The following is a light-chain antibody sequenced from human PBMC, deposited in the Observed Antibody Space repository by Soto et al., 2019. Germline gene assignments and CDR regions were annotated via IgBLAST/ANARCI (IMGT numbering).Light chain of an antibody. CDR1: RSDIGTYNF. CDR3: TSFSSTSTPWV. V-gene: IGLV2-14*03. CDR2: DVS. Sequence: QSVLTQPASVSGSPGQSITISCAGTRSDIGTYNFVSWYQQHPGKAPKLIIYDVSDRPSGISNRFSGSKSGNTASLTISGLQADDEADYYCTSFSSTSTPWVFGGGTKLTVL. J-gene: IGLJ3*02.